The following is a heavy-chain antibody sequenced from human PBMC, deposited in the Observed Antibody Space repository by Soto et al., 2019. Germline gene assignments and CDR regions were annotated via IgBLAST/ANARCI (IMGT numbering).Heavy chain of an antibody. Sequence: EVQLVESGGGLVQPGRSLRLSCAASGFTFDDYAMHWVRQAPGKGLEWVSGISWNSGSIGYADSVKGRFTISRDNAKNSLYLQMNSLRAEDTALYYCAKESSSWGQGTLVTVSS. CDR3: AKESSS. V-gene: IGHV3-9*01. CDR1: GFTFDDYA. D-gene: IGHD6-13*01. J-gene: IGHJ4*02. CDR2: ISWNSGSI.